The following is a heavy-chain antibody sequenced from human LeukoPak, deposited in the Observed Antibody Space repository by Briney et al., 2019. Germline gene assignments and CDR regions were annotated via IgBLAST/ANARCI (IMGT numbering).Heavy chain of an antibody. CDR2: IWNDGDNK. V-gene: IGHV3-33*01. CDR3: ARHNYYDSSGYFSEYFHH. J-gene: IGHJ1*01. D-gene: IGHD3-22*01. Sequence: GGSLRLSCAASGFTFSSYGMHWVRQAPGKGLEWVAVIWNDGDNKHYADSVKDRFTISRDNSKNTLYLQMNSLRAEDTAVFYCARHNYYDSSGYFSEYFHHWGQGTLVTVSS. CDR1: GFTFSSYG.